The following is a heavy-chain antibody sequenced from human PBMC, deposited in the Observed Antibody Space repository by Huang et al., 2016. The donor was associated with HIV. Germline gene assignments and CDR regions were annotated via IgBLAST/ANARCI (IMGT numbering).Heavy chain of an antibody. Sequence: EVQLLESGGGLVQPGGSLRLSCAASGFTFSSYAMTWVRQAPGKGLECVSDIGDSGGSTYYADSVKGRFTISRDNSKNTLYLQMNSLRAEDTAVYYCAKGRGSSGWYVGYWGQGTLVTVSS. J-gene: IGHJ4*02. CDR1: GFTFSSYA. CDR3: AKGRGSSGWYVGY. D-gene: IGHD6-19*01. CDR2: IGDSGGST. V-gene: IGHV3-23*01.